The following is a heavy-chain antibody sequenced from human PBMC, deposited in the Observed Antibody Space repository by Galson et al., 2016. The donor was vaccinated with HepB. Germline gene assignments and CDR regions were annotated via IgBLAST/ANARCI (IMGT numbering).Heavy chain of an antibody. J-gene: IGHJ4*02. V-gene: IGHV3-30*18. CDR1: GFSFSSHA. CDR3: AKDLRGKDEHVWGAYRTYGFDH. D-gene: IGHD3-3*02. Sequence: SLRLSCAASGFSFSSHATHWVRQAPGKGLEWVAVISYDGSRRYYGDSVKGRFTISRDDSENTLYLQMKSLRADDTAVYYCAKDLRGKDEHVWGAYRTYGFDHWGQGALVIVSS. CDR2: ISYDGSRR.